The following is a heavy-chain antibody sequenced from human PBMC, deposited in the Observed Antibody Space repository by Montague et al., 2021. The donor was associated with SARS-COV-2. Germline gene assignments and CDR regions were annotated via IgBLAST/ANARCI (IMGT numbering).Heavy chain of an antibody. J-gene: IGHJ4*02. V-gene: IGHV3-30*18. CDR1: GFTFNNFG. D-gene: IGHD3-10*01. Sequence: SLRLSCAASGFTFNNFGMHWVRQAPGQGPEWVAVISYDGSIQYYADSVKGRFTISRDWSKSTLFLQMSSLRPEDTAVYYCAKDATIFWFERGRGTFDYWGRGTLVAVSS. CDR3: AKDATIFWFERGRGTFDY. CDR2: ISYDGSIQ.